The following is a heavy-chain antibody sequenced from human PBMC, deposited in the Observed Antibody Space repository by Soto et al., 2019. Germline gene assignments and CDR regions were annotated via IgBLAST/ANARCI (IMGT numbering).Heavy chain of an antibody. CDR3: ARDPHYYDSSGLY. CDR1: GFTFSSYA. Sequence: GGSLRLSCAASGFTFSSYAMHWVRQAPGKGLEWVAVISYDGSNKYYADSVKGRFTISRDNSKNTLYLQMNSLRAEDTAVYYYARDPHYYDSSGLYWGQGTLVTVSS. CDR2: ISYDGSNK. V-gene: IGHV3-30-3*01. J-gene: IGHJ4*02. D-gene: IGHD3-22*01.